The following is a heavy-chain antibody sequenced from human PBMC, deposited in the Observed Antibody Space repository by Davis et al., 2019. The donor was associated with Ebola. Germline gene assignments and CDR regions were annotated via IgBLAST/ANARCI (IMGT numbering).Heavy chain of an antibody. V-gene: IGHV3-21*01. CDR1: GFTFSSYS. CDR3: ARGDMNWFDP. D-gene: IGHD2-15*01. Sequence: GESLKISCAASGFTFSSYSMNWVRQAPGKGLEWVSSISSSSSYIYYADSVKGRFTISRDNAKNSLYLQMNSLRAEDTAVYYCARGDMNWFDPWGQGTLVTVSS. CDR2: ISSSSSYI. J-gene: IGHJ5*02.